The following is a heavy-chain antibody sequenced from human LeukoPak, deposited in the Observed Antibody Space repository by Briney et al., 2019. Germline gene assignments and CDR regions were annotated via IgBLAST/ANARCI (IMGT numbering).Heavy chain of an antibody. CDR2: ITGSGGGA. V-gene: IGHV3-23*01. D-gene: IGHD2-2*01. Sequence: GGSLRLSCAASGFKFSSFAMTWVRQAPGKGPEWVASITGSGGGAYYADPVKGRFTVSRDNSKNVLYLQMSSLRADDTAVYHCAKGGELTLGHCTGNSCYVLYYWGQRAQVTVSS. CDR3: AKGGELTLGHCTGNSCYVLYY. J-gene: IGHJ4*02. CDR1: GFKFSSFA.